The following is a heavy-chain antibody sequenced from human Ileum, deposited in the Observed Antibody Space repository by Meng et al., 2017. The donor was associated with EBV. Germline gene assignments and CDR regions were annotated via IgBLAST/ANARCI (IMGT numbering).Heavy chain of an antibody. V-gene: IGHV4-4*02. CDR3: ARSSPIVRGLDY. CDR1: GDSVSGSDW. Sequence: QVPYKESGPGLEKPSGTRSLTCVSSGDSVSGSDWWSWVRQPTGKGLEWIGEVYHDGATNYHPSLKSRVTISLDKSKNEVNLHLNSLTAADTAVYFCARSSPIVRGLDYWGQGTLVTVSS. CDR2: VYHDGAT. D-gene: IGHD3-10*01. J-gene: IGHJ4*02.